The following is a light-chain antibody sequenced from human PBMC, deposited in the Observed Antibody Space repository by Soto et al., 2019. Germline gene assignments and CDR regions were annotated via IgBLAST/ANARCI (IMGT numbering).Light chain of an antibody. J-gene: IGLJ2*01. V-gene: IGLV1-51*01. CDR2: DNN. CDR3: GTWDSGLSSV. Sequence: QSVLTQPPSVSVAPGQKVTISCSGTSSNNGSNYVSWYQHLPGTAPKLLIYDNNKRSSGIPDRFSGSQSGTSATLDITGLQTGDEADYYCGTWDSGLSSVFGGGTKLTVL. CDR1: SSNNGSNY.